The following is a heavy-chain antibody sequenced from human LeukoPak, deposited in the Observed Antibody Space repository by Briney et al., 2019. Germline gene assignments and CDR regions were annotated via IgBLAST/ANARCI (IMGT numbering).Heavy chain of an antibody. CDR1: GGNFYNYA. D-gene: IGHD3-10*01. CDR3: ARGRELLGIQCAFDI. J-gene: IGHJ3*02. CDR2: VIPMFGSV. V-gene: IGHV1-69*13. Sequence: SVKVSCKASGGNFYNYAINWVRQAPGQGLEWLGGVIPMFGSVNYAQKFQGRVTITADGITSIAYMELGSLTSDDTAVYYCARGRELLGIQCAFDIWGQGTVVTVAS.